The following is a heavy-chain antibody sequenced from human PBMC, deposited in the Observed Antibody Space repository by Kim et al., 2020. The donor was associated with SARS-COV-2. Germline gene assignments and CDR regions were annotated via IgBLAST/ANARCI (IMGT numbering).Heavy chain of an antibody. Sequence: GGSLRLSCAASGFTFSSYGMHWVHQAPGKGLEWVALIWSDGSKKDYADSVRGRFTISRDNSKNTLYLQMNSLRAEDTAVYYCAKVDNSHSFAHWGQGTLVTVSS. CDR3: AKVDNSHSFAH. D-gene: IGHD1-26*01. J-gene: IGHJ4*02. V-gene: IGHV3-33*06. CDR2: IWSDGSKK. CDR1: GFTFSSYG.